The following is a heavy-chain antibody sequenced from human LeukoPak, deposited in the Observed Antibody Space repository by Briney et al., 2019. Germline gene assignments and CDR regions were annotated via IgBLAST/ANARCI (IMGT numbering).Heavy chain of an antibody. CDR2: IYYSGIT. CDR1: GGSISRSDYY. CDR3: ARDPRLGAFDI. Sequence: PSETLSLTCSVSGGSISRSDYYWSWIRQPPGKGLEWIGYIYYSGITYYNPSLKSRVTISVDTSKNQFSLKLSSVTAADTAVYYCARDPRLGAFDIWGQGTMVTVSS. J-gene: IGHJ3*02. V-gene: IGHV4-30-4*01. D-gene: IGHD6-19*01.